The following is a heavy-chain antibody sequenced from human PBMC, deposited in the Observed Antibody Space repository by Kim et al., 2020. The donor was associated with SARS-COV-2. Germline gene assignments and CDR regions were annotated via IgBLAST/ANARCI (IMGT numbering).Heavy chain of an antibody. CDR3: AKGRVWEQS. J-gene: IGHJ4*02. V-gene: IGHV3-23*01. D-gene: IGHD1-26*01. CDR2: GST. Sequence: GSTYYADSLKGRFTISRDNTKNTLYLKMNSLRAEDTVVYYCAKGRVWEQSWGQGTLVIVSS.